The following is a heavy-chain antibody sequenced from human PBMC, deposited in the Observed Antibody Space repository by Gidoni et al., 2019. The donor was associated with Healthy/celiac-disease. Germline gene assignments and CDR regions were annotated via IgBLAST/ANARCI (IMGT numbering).Heavy chain of an antibody. V-gene: IGHV4-4*07. D-gene: IGHD7-27*01. Sequence: QVQLQESGPGLVEPSETLSLTCPVSGVSLRSDYWSWTRPPAGTALEWIGRIYTSGSTNYNPALKSRVTMSVETSKKQFSLKLSSVTAADTAVDYCARRGERTGDYWYFDLWGRGTLVTVSS. CDR1: GVSLRSDY. J-gene: IGHJ2*01. CDR3: ARRGERTGDYWYFDL. CDR2: IYTSGST.